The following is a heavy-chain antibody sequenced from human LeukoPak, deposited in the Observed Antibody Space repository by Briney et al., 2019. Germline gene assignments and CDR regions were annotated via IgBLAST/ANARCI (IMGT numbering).Heavy chain of an antibody. V-gene: IGHV3-43*01. D-gene: IGHD2-21*02. J-gene: IGHJ4*02. CDR2: ITWDGGST. Sequence: GGSLRLSCAASGFTFDDYTMHWVRQAPGKGLEWVSLITWDGGSTYYADSVKGRFTISRDNSKNSLYLQMNSLRTEDTALYYCAKGAEHIVVVTALHYWGQGTLVTVSS. CDR3: AKGAEHIVVVTALHY. CDR1: GFTFDDYT.